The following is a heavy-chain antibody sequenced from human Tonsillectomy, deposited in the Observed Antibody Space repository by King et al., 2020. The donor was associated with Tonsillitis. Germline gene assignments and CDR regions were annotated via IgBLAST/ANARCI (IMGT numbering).Heavy chain of an antibody. CDR2: ISYDGSDT. CDR1: GFSFNTYG. D-gene: IGHD3-10*01. CDR3: SRDVYKVVRGLIMDDASDV. J-gene: IGHJ3*01. Sequence: VQLVESGGGVVQPGRSLRLSCAASGFSFNTYGMHWVRQAPGTGLEWVTTISYDGSDTYYADSVKGRFTISRDNSKNTLYLQTNSLRAEDTAVYYCSRDVYKVVRGLIMDDASDVWGQGTMVTVSS. V-gene: IGHV3-33*05.